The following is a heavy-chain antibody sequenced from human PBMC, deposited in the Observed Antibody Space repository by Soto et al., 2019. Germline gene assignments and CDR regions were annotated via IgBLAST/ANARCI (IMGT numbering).Heavy chain of an antibody. V-gene: IGHV3-49*03. Sequence: GGSLRLSCTASGFTFGDYAMSWFRQAPGKGLEWVGFIRSKAYGGTTEYAASVKGRFTISRDDSKSIAYLQMNSLKTEDTAVYYCTRDGGEAWELLREGFDYWGQGTLVTVSS. D-gene: IGHD1-26*01. CDR3: TRDGGEAWELLREGFDY. J-gene: IGHJ4*02. CDR1: GFTFGDYA. CDR2: IRSKAYGGTT.